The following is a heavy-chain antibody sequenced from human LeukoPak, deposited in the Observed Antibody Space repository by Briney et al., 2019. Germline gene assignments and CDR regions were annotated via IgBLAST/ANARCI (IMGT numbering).Heavy chain of an antibody. J-gene: IGHJ5*02. CDR2: IYYSGST. CDR1: GYSISSGYY. V-gene: IGHV4-38-2*02. Sequence: SETLSLTCTVSGYSISSGYYWGWIRQPPGKGLEWIGSIYYSGSTYYNPSLKSRVTISVDTSKNQFSLKLSSVTAADTAVYYCARPGGFRGYYDSSGPSGRGWFDPWGQGTLVTVSS. CDR3: ARPGGFRGYYDSSGPSGRGWFDP. D-gene: IGHD3-22*01.